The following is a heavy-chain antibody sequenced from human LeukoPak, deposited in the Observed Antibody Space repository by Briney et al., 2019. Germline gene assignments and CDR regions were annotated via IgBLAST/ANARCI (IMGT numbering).Heavy chain of an antibody. D-gene: IGHD2-8*01. V-gene: IGHV4-59*01. Sequence: SETLSLTCTVSGGSISGYYWSWSRQPPGKGLERMGYIYYSGSTNYNPYSTSRVPISVATSKTQFSLKLSSVTAADTAVYYCARGKRAGPQLMDYWGQGTLVTVSS. CDR3: ARGKRAGPQLMDY. CDR2: IYYSGST. CDR1: GGSISGYY. J-gene: IGHJ4*02.